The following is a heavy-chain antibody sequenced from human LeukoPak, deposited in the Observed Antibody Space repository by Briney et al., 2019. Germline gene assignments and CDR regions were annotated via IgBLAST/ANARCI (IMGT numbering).Heavy chain of an antibody. CDR2: IYYSGST. J-gene: IGHJ3*02. V-gene: IGHV4-59*01. CDR3: ARGYSGYGYDAFDM. D-gene: IGHD5-12*01. Sequence: SETLSLTCTVSAGSISSYYWSWIRQPPGKGLEWIGYIYYSGSTNYNPSLNSRVTISVDTSKNQFSLKLRSVTAADTAVYYCARGYSGYGYDAFDMWGQGTMVTVSS. CDR1: AGSISSYY.